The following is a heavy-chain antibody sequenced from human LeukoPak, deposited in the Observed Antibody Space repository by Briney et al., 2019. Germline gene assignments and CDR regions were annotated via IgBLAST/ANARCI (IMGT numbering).Heavy chain of an antibody. CDR2: IYYSGST. V-gene: IGHV4-59*01. CDR3: ARDAYCSSTSCYTPHAFDI. D-gene: IGHD2-2*02. Sequence: SETLSLTCTVSGGSISSYYWSWIRQPPGKGLEWIGYIYYSGSTNYNPSLKSRVTISVDTSKNQLSLKLSSVTAADTAVYYCARDAYCSSTSCYTPHAFDIWGQGTMVTVSS. CDR1: GGSISSYY. J-gene: IGHJ3*02.